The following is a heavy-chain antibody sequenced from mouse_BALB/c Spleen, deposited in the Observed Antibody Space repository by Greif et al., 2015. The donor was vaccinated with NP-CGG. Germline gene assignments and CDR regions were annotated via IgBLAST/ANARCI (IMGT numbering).Heavy chain of an antibody. CDR3: ARDGNYAY. CDR1: GYTFTSYY. D-gene: IGHD2-1*01. CDR2: IYPGDGST. V-gene: IGHV1S56*01. J-gene: IGHJ3*01. Sequence: VQLQQSGPELVKPGASVKMSCKASGYTFTSYYIHWVKQRPGQGLEWIGWIYPGDGSTKYNEKFKGKTTLTADKSSSTGYMLLSSLTSEDSAIYFCARDGNYAYWGQGTLVTVSA.